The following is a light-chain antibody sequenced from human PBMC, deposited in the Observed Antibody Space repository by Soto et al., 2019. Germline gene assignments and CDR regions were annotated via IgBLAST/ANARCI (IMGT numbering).Light chain of an antibody. CDR2: EVS. J-gene: IGLJ1*01. V-gene: IGLV2-8*01. Sequence: QSVLTQPPSASGSPGQSVTISCTGTSSDVGGYNYVSWYQQHPGKAPKLIIYEVSKRPSGVPDRSSGSKSGNTASLTVSGLQAEDEADYYCSSYVGSNNLYVFGTGTKVTVL. CDR3: SSYVGSNNLYV. CDR1: SSDVGGYNY.